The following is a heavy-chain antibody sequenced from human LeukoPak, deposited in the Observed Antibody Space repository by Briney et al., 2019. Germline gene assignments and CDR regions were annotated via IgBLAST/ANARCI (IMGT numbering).Heavy chain of an antibody. V-gene: IGHV4-34*01. CDR1: GGSFSGYY. Sequence: PSETLSLTCAVYGGSFSGYYWSWIRQPPGKGLEWIGEINHSGSTNYNPSLKSRVTISVDTSKNQFSLKLSSVTAADTAVYYCARGSRYYYDSSGYPFDYWGQGTLVTVSS. CDR3: ARGSRYYYDSSGYPFDY. J-gene: IGHJ4*02. D-gene: IGHD3-22*01. CDR2: INHSGST.